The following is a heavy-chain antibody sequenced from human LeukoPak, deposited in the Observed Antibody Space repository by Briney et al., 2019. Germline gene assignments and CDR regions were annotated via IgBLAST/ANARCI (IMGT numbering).Heavy chain of an antibody. Sequence: SETLSLTCTVSGGSISSYYWSWIRQPPGKGLEWIGYIYYSGSTNYNPSLKSRVTISVDTPKNQFSLKLSSVTAADTAVYYCARRNPDSSGYYQLDYWGQGTLVIVSS. CDR2: IYYSGST. CDR3: ARRNPDSSGYYQLDY. CDR1: GGSISSYY. D-gene: IGHD3-22*01. J-gene: IGHJ4*02. V-gene: IGHV4-59*08.